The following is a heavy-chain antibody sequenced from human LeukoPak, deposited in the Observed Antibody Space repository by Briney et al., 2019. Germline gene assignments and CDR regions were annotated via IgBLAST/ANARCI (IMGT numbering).Heavy chain of an antibody. CDR3: ARYSSTWPYWYFDL. Sequence: PSETLSLTCTVSGGSISSGGYYWSWIRQPPGKGLEWIGEINHSGSTNYNPSLKSRVTISVDTSKNQFSLKLTSVTAADTAVYYCARYSSTWPYWYFDLWGRGTLVTVSS. CDR1: GGSISSGGYY. D-gene: IGHD6-13*01. J-gene: IGHJ2*01. CDR2: INHSGST. V-gene: IGHV4-39*07.